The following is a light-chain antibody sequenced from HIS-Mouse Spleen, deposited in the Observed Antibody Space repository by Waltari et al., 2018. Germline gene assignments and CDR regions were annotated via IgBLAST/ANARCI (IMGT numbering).Light chain of an antibody. CDR2: KAS. Sequence: DIQMTQSPSTLSASVGDRVTITCRASQSISSWLAWYQQKPGKAHKLLIYKASSLESGVPSRFSGSGSVTEFTLTISSLQPDDFATYYCQQYNSYSSYTFGQGTKLEIK. CDR3: QQYNSYSSYT. V-gene: IGKV1-5*03. CDR1: QSISSW. J-gene: IGKJ2*01.